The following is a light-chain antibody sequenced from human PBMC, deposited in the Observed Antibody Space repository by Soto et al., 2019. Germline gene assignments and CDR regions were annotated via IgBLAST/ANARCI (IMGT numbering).Light chain of an antibody. J-gene: IGKJ5*01. CDR2: DAS. CDR1: QGISSA. Sequence: AIQIAKSPCSLSESVGDRVTSTCRASQGISSALAWYQQKPGKAPKLLIYDASSLESGVPSRFSGSGSGTDFTLTISSLQPEDFATYYCQQFNNYPITFGQGTRLEIK. CDR3: QQFNNYPIT. V-gene: IGKV1D-13*01.